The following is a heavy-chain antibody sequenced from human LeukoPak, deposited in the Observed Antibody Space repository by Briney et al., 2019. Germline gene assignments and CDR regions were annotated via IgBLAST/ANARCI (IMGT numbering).Heavy chain of an antibody. D-gene: IGHD3-3*01. J-gene: IGHJ3*02. Sequence: GGSLRLSCAASGFTFSSYSMNWVRQAPGKGLEWVSSISSSSSYIYYAGSVKGRFTISRDNAKNSLYLQMNSLRAEDTAVYYCARGPSARFFGVAKGAFDIWGQGTMVTVSS. V-gene: IGHV3-21*01. CDR1: GFTFSSYS. CDR2: ISSSSSYI. CDR3: ARGPSARFFGVAKGAFDI.